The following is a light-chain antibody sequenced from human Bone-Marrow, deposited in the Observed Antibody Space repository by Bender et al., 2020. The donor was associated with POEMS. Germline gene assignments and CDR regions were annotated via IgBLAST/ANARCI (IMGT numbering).Light chain of an antibody. J-gene: IGLJ3*02. CDR2: KDN. V-gene: IGLV3-25*02. CDR1: NIGAHA. Sequence: LTQPPSASGTPGQRVTISCSGGSSNIGAHAVNWYQQKSGQAPVLVIYKDNERPSGIPERFSGSTSGTTVALLISAVQAEDEADYYCQSTDRSGTYVVFGGGTKLTV. CDR3: QSTDRSGTYVV.